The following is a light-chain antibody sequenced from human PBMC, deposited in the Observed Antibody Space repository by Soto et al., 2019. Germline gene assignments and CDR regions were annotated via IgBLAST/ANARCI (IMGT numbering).Light chain of an antibody. CDR2: GAT. CDR1: QDISSL. CDR3: QQYGSSSWT. V-gene: IGKV1-8*01. Sequence: MQMTPSPYSLSASRGDRVTTTCRASQDISSLLAWYQQKPGKAPKLLIYGATTLQSGVPSRFSGSGSGTEFTLTINRLQPEDFAVYYCQQYGSSSWTFGQGTKVDI. J-gene: IGKJ1*01.